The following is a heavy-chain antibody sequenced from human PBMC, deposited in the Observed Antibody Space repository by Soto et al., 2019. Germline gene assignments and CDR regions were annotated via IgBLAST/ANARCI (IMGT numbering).Heavy chain of an antibody. J-gene: IGHJ1*01. Sequence: QVQLVQSGAEVKKPGASVKVSCKASGYTFTSYGISWVRQAPGQGLEWMGWISAYNGNTNYAQKLQGRVTMTTDTATSTAYMELRSRRSDDTAVYYCARDRPQLRFLEWYPKKRVEYFQHWGQGTLVTVSS. V-gene: IGHV1-18*01. CDR3: ARDRPQLRFLEWYPKKRVEYFQH. CDR2: ISAYNGNT. D-gene: IGHD3-3*01. CDR1: GYTFTSYG.